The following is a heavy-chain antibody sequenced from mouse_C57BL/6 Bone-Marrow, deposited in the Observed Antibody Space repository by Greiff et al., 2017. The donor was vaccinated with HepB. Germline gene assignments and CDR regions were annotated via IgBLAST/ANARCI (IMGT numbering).Heavy chain of an antibody. J-gene: IGHJ4*01. Sequence: EVKVVESGGGLVQPGESLKLSCESNEYEFPSHDMSWVRKTPEKRLELVAAINSDGGSTYYPDTMERRFIISRDNTKKTLYLQMSSLRSEDTALYYCARLLRFYYAMDYWGQGTSVTVSS. V-gene: IGHV5-2*01. D-gene: IGHD1-1*01. CDR1: EYEFPSHD. CDR2: INSDGGST. CDR3: ARLLRFYYAMDY.